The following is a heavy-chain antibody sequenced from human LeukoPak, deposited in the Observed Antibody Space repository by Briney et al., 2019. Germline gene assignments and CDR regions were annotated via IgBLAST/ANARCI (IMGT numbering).Heavy chain of an antibody. CDR1: GGSISSHY. V-gene: IGHV4-59*08. Sequence: SETLSLTCTVSGGSISSHYWSWIRQPPGKGLEWIGYIFYSGSTNCNPSLKSRVTMSVDTSKNQFSLKLSSVTAADTAVYYCARRGGDYWGRGILVTVSS. CDR3: ARRGGDY. J-gene: IGHJ4*02. CDR2: IFYSGST. D-gene: IGHD4-23*01.